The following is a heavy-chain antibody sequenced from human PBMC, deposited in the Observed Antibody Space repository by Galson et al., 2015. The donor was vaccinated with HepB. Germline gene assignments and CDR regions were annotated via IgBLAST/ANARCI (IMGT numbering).Heavy chain of an antibody. Sequence: SVKVSCKASGYTFTSYGISWVRQAPGQGLEWMGWISAYNGNTNYAQKLQGRVTMTTDTSTSTAYMELRSLRSDDTAVYYCARGPLVPPIYSYYGMDVWGQGTTVTVSS. CDR2: ISAYNGNT. CDR1: GYTFTSYG. V-gene: IGHV1-18*04. J-gene: IGHJ6*02. CDR3: ARGPLVPPIYSYYGMDV. D-gene: IGHD2-2*01.